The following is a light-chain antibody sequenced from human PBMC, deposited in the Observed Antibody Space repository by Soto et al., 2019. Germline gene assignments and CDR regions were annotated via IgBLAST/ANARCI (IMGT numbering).Light chain of an antibody. J-gene: IGKJ1*01. Sequence: MVLKKSRVTLAFSPLERATLSCRASQSVSSSYLAWYQQKPGQAPRLLIYGAFTRATGIPARFSGTGSGTEFTLTSSSLQPDDFATYYCQQYKPYSPFGPVTMVDIK. CDR2: GAF. CDR1: QSVSSSY. CDR3: QQYKPYSP. V-gene: IGKV3D-7*01.